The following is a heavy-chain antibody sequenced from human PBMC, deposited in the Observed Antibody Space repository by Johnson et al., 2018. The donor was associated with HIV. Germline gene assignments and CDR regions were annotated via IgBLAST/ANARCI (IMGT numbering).Heavy chain of an antibody. V-gene: IGHV3-15*01. CDR3: TRAMAATGRDAFDI. J-gene: IGHJ3*02. D-gene: IGHD6-13*01. CDR2: VKSKIDGGTT. Sequence: EVQLVESGGGLIKPGGSLRLSCAASGFTFSNAWMNWVRQAPGKGLEWVGRVKSKIDGGTTDYAAPVKGRFTISRDDSKNTLYMQVISLKTEDTVVYYCTRAMAATGRDAFDIWGQGTMVTVSS. CDR1: GFTFSNAW.